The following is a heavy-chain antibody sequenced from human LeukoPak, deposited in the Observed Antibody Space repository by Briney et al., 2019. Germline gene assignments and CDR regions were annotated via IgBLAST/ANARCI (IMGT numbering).Heavy chain of an antibody. CDR3: ARVPGATGRRYFDY. CDR1: GFTFSNYW. Sequence: GGSLRLSCAASGFTFSNYWLHWVRQAPGKGLVWVSRINSDGTSTSYADSVKGRFTISRDNAQNTLYLQINSLRADDTAVYYCARVPGATGRRYFDYWGQGTLVTVSS. V-gene: IGHV3-74*01. D-gene: IGHD1-26*01. J-gene: IGHJ4*02. CDR2: INSDGTST.